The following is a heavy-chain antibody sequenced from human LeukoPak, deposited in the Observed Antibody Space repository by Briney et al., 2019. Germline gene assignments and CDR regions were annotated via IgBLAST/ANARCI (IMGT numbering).Heavy chain of an antibody. CDR3: ARDGTGTDYGSLDS. J-gene: IGHJ4*02. D-gene: IGHD1-7*01. CDR2: IYYSGST. Sequence: SETLSLTCTVSGGSISSYYWSWIRQPPGKGLEWIGYIYYSGSTNYNPSLKSRVTISVDTSKNQFSLKLSSVTAADTAVYYCARDGTGTDYGSLDSWGLGTLVTVSS. V-gene: IGHV4-59*01. CDR1: GGSISSYY.